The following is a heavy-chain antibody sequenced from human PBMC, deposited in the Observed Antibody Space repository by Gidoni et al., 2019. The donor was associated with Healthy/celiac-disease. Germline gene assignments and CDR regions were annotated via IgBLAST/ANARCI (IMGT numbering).Heavy chain of an antibody. CDR1: GYTFTVYY. J-gene: IGHJ6*02. CDR2: INPNSGGT. Sequence: QMQLVQSGAEVKKPGASVEVSCKASGYTFTVYYMHCGRQAPGQGLEWMGWINPNSGGTNYAQKFQGRVTMTRDTSISTAYMELSRRRSDDTAVYYCARAYSSSWWGGGYYYYYGMDVWGQGPTVTVSS. V-gene: IGHV1-2*02. D-gene: IGHD6-13*01. CDR3: ARAYSSSWWGGGYYYYYGMDV.